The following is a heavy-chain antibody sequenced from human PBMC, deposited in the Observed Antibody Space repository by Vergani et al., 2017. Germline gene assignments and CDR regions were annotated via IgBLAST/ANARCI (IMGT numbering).Heavy chain of an antibody. CDR2: IRPYTGHT. CDR1: SHTFQTYG. Sequence: QVQLVQSGAELKKPGASVSVSCKGSSHTFQTYGISWVRQAPGKGLEWMAWIRPYTGHTIYAQKFQDRVTMTEDTSTNTAYMELRSLRSDDTAVYFCARVAPSNSEVTPTAFDGWGQGKMVTVSS. CDR3: ARVAPSNSEVTPTAFDG. D-gene: IGHD1-1*01. J-gene: IGHJ3*01. V-gene: IGHV1-18*01.